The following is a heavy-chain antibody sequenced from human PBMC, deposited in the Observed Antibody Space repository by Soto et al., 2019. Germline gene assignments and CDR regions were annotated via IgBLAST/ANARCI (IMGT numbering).Heavy chain of an antibody. CDR3: ARWGPRWFDP. CDR1: RGSIRSYY. Sequence: SETLPLTCTVSRGSIRSYYWSWIRQPPGKGLEWIGYIYNSGSTNYSPSLKSRVTISVDTSKNQFSLKLTSVTAADTAVYYCARWGPRWFDPRGQGILVTVSS. CDR2: IYNSGST. J-gene: IGHJ5*02. D-gene: IGHD3-16*01. V-gene: IGHV4-59*01.